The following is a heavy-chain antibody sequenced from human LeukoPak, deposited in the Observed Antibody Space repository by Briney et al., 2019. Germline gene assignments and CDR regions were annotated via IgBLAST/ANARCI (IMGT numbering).Heavy chain of an antibody. Sequence: SGGSLRLSCEGPGFSFRSVGMSWVRQAPGKGLEWVSYISDSGGTIYYGDSVKGRFTISRDNAKNSLYLQMNSLRAEDTAIYYCARGLYSGYDYLGFWGQRTLVTVSS. V-gene: IGHV3-48*01. CDR1: GFSFRSVG. J-gene: IGHJ4*02. D-gene: IGHD5-12*01. CDR2: ISDSGGTI. CDR3: ARGLYSGYDYLGF.